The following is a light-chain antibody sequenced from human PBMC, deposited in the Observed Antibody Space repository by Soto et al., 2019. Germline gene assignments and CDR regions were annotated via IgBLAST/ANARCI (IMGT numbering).Light chain of an antibody. Sequence: DIQMTQSPSTLSAFVGDRVTITCRASQSIGRWLAWYQQKPGKAPKLLIYDASSLESVAPSRFSGSGSGTEFILTISSQQTDDFATYYCQQYNTYSPERTFGQGTKVEVK. CDR1: QSIGRW. J-gene: IGKJ1*01. CDR3: QQYNTYSPERT. CDR2: DAS. V-gene: IGKV1-5*01.